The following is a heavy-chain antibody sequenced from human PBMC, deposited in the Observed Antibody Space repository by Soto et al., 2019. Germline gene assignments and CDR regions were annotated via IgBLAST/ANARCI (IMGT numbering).Heavy chain of an antibody. D-gene: IGHD2-2*01. CDR2: IIPIFGTA. Sequence: VSCKASGGTFSSYAISWVRQAPGQGLEWMGGIIPIFGTANYAQKFQGRVTITADESTSTAYMELSSLRSEDTAVYYCARSTPPIVVVPAAIFGGEEDYYYYGMDVWGQGTTVTVSS. CDR3: ARSTPPIVVVPAAIFGGEEDYYYYGMDV. V-gene: IGHV1-69*01. J-gene: IGHJ6*02. CDR1: GGTFSSYA.